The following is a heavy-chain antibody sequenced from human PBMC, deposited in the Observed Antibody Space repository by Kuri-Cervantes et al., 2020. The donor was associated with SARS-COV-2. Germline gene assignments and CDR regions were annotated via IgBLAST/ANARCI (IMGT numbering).Heavy chain of an antibody. V-gene: IGHV3-30*18. Sequence: GGSLRLSCAASGFTFSSYGMRWVRQAPGKGLEWVAVISYDGSNKYYADSVKGRFTISRDNSKNTLYLQMNSLRAEDTAVYYCAKPHYSKAYYYGMDVWGQGTTVTVSS. CDR1: GFTFSSYG. CDR3: AKPHYSKAYYYGMDV. D-gene: IGHD4-11*01. CDR2: ISYDGSNK. J-gene: IGHJ6*02.